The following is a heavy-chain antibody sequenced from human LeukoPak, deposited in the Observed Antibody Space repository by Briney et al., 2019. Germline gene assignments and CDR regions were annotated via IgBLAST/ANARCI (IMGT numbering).Heavy chain of an antibody. CDR2: IIPIFGTA. J-gene: IGHJ4*02. V-gene: IGHV1-69*01. Sequence: VKVSCKASGGTFSSYAMSWVRQAPGQGLEWMGGIIPIFGTANYAQKFQGRVTITADESTSTAYMELSSLRSEDTAVYYCARSLSSSGYYYGVDYWGQGTLVTVSS. CDR1: GGTFSSYA. CDR3: ARSLSSSGYYYGVDY. D-gene: IGHD3-22*01.